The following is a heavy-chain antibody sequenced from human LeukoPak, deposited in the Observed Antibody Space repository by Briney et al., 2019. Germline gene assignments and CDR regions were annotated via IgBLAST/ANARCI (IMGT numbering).Heavy chain of an antibody. CDR2: ISGSGGST. D-gene: IGHD3-16*02. CDR1: GFTFYNYA. J-gene: IGHJ4*02. CDR3: ANLGPVIDFDY. Sequence: PGGSLRLSCAASGFTFYNYAMSWVRRAPGKGLEWVSAISGSGGSTYYADSVKGRFTISRDNSKNTLYLQMNSLRAEDTAVHYCANLGPVIDFDYWGQGTLVTVSS. V-gene: IGHV3-23*01.